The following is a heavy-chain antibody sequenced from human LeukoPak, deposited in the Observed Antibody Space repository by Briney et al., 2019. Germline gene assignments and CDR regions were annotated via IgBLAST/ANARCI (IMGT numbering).Heavy chain of an antibody. CDR2: ISYNENT. CDR3: AREASLVRGIFITRYGLDV. Sequence: SETLSLTCTVSGGSVSSGTYYWTWIRQPPGKGLEWIAYISYNENTNYNPSLKSRLTISLDASSNQFSLRLSSVTAADTAVYYCAREASLVRGIFITRYGLDVWGKGTTVTVSS. D-gene: IGHD3-10*01. CDR1: GGSVSSGTYY. J-gene: IGHJ6*04. V-gene: IGHV4-61*01.